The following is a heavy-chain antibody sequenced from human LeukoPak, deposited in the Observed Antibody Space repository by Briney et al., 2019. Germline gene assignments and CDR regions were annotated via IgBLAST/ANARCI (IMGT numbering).Heavy chain of an antibody. CDR2: ISYDGSNK. J-gene: IGHJ3*02. D-gene: IGHD3-10*01. CDR3: IKVIMFAFDI. V-gene: IGHV3-30*04. Sequence: GGSLRLSCAASGFTFRGYAMYWVRQAPGKGLEWVALISYDGSNKYYADSVKGRFTISRDNSKNTMYLQMNSLRAEDTAVYFCIKVIMFAFDIWGQGTMVTVSS. CDR1: GFTFRGYA.